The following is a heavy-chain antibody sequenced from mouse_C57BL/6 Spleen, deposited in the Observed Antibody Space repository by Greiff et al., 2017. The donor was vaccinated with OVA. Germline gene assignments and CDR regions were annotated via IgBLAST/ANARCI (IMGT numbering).Heavy chain of an antibody. J-gene: IGHJ3*01. Sequence: VQLQQSGAELVRPGASVTLSCKASGYTFTDYEMHWVKQTPVHGLEWIGAIDPETGGTAYNQKFKGKAILTADKSSSTAYMELRSLTSEDSAVYYCTIYGYGAFAYWGQGTLVTVSA. CDR3: TIYGYGAFAY. CDR1: GYTFTDYE. V-gene: IGHV1-15*01. CDR2: IDPETGGT. D-gene: IGHD2-2*01.